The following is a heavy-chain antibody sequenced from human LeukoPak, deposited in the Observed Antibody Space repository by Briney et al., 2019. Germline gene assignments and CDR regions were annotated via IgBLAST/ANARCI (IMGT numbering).Heavy chain of an antibody. CDR1: GGSISSGGYY. Sequence: SQTLSLTCTVSGGSISSGGYYWSWIRQHPGKGLEWIGYIYYSGSTYYTPSLKSRVTISVDTSKNQFSLKLSSVTAADTAVYYCAREGFDTAVPYYYYYMDVWGKGTTVTVSS. CDR2: IYYSGST. J-gene: IGHJ6*03. CDR3: AREGFDTAVPYYYYYMDV. D-gene: IGHD5-18*01. V-gene: IGHV4-31*03.